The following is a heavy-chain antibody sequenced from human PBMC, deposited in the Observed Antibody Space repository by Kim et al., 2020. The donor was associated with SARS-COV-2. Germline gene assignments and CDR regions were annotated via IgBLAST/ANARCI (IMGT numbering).Heavy chain of an antibody. J-gene: IGHJ4*02. CDR2: IYSGGSST. Sequence: GGSLRLSCAASGFTFSSYAMSWVRQAPGKGLEWVSVIYSGGSSTYYADSVKGRFTISRDNSKNTLYLQMNSLRAEDTAVYYCASHDPLWFGEKTADYWGQGTLVTVSS. D-gene: IGHD3-10*01. CDR3: ASHDPLWFGEKTADY. V-gene: IGHV3-23*03. CDR1: GFTFSSYA.